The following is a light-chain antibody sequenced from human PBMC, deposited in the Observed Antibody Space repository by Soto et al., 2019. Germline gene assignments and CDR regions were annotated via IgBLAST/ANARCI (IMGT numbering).Light chain of an antibody. J-gene: IGLJ1*01. Sequence: SSELSHPPSVSMAPGQTARITCGGNNIGSKGVHWYQQKPGQAPVLVVYDDSDRPSGIPERFSGSNSGNTATLTVSGVEAGDEADYYCQVWDSNIDHYVFGTGTKVTVL. CDR3: QVWDSNIDHYV. CDR2: DDS. V-gene: IGLV3-21*02. CDR1: NIGSKG.